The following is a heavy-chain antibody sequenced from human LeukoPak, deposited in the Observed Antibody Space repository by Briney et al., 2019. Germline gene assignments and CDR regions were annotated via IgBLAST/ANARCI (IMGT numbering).Heavy chain of an antibody. V-gene: IGHV4-4*07. CDR1: GGSISSYY. D-gene: IGHD1-26*01. CDR3: ARDYWRSGSYEFDY. J-gene: IGHJ4*02. Sequence: SETLSLTCTVSGGSISSYYWSWIRQPAGKGLEWIGRIYTSGSTNYNPSLKSRVTMSVDTSKNQFSLKLSSVTAADTAVYYCARDYWRSGSYEFDYWGQGTLVTVSS. CDR2: IYTSGST.